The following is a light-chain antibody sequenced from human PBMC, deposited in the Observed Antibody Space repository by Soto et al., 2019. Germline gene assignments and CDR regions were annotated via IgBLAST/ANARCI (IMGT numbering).Light chain of an antibody. CDR2: GAS. CDR1: ESVSSN. CDR3: QQYNDWPPKQYT. J-gene: IGKJ2*01. V-gene: IGKV3-15*01. Sequence: EIVMTQSPATLSVSPGERATLSCRASESVSSNLAWYQQKPGQAPRLLIYGASTRATAIPARFSGSGSGTEFTLTISSLKSEDFAVYYCQQYNDWPPKQYTFGQGTKLEIK.